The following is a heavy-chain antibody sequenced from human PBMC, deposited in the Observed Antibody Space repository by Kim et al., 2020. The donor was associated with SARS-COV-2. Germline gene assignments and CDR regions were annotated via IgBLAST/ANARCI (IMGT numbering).Heavy chain of an antibody. J-gene: IGHJ4*02. V-gene: IGHV3-33*01. CDR2: IWYDGSNK. CDR1: GFTFSSYG. CDR3: ARNQARMAVRGVKSYYFDY. D-gene: IGHD3-10*01. Sequence: GGSLRLSCAASGFTFSSYGMHWVRQAPGKGLEWVAVIWYDGSNKYYADSVKGRFTISRDNSKNTLYLQMNSLRAEDTAVYYCARNQARMAVRGVKSYYFDYWGQGTLVTVSS.